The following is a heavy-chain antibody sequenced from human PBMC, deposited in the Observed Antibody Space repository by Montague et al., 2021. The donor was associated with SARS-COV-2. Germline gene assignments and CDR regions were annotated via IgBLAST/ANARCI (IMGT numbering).Heavy chain of an antibody. Sequence: SETLSLTCAVSDDSITSSTYYWAWIRPSPGKGLEWIGSFYYTGSTYYNPSLKSRVTMSVDTSKTHFSLNLNSVTAADTAVYYCARGRSGFFNPLDYWGQGTLVTVSS. D-gene: IGHD3-3*01. CDR1: DDSITSSTYY. CDR3: ARGRSGFFNPLDY. CDR2: FYYTGST. V-gene: IGHV4-39*02. J-gene: IGHJ4*02.